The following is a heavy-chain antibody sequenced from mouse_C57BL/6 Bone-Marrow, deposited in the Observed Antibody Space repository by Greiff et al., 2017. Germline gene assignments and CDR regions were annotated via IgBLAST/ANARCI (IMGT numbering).Heavy chain of an antibody. D-gene: IGHD1-1*01. J-gene: IGHJ2*01. V-gene: IGHV1-53*01. CDR2: INPSNGGT. CDR1: GYTFTSYW. Sequence: QVQLQQPGTELVKPGASVKLSCKASGYTFTSYWMHWVKQRPGQGLEWIGNINPSNGGTNYNEKLKSKATLTVDKSYSTAYMQLSSLTTGYSAVYYCARRRTYYCGSSYVDYWGQGTTLTVSS. CDR3: ARRRTYYCGSSYVDY.